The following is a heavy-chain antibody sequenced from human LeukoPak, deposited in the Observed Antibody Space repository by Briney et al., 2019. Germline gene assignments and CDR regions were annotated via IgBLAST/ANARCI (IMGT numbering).Heavy chain of an antibody. J-gene: IGHJ6*02. CDR1: GGTFSSYA. CDR2: IIPIFGTA. V-gene: IGHV1-69*13. Sequence: GASVKVSCKASGGTFSSYAISWVRQAPGQGLEWMGGIIPIFGTANYAQKFQGRVTITADESTSTAYMELSSPRSEDTAVYYCAREPRLIAVAGEHYYYYGMDVWGQGTTVTVSS. CDR3: AREPRLIAVAGEHYYYYGMDV. D-gene: IGHD6-19*01.